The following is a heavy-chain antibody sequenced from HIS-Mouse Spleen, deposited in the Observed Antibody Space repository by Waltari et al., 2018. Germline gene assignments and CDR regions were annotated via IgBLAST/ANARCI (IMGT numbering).Heavy chain of an antibody. V-gene: IGHV3-53*01. CDR1: GFTVMSNY. Sequence: EVQLVESGGGLIQPGGSLRLSCEAAGFTVMSNYMSWARQVPGKGLEWVSVIYSGGSTYYADSVKGRFTISRDNSKNTLYLQMNSLRAEDTAVYYCARDTVIAARSYGMDVWGQGTTVTVSS. CDR3: ARDTVIAARSYGMDV. D-gene: IGHD6-6*01. CDR2: IYSGGST. J-gene: IGHJ6*02.